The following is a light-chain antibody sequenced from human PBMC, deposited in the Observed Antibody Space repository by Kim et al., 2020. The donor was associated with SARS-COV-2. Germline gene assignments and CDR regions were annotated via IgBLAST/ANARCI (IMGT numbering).Light chain of an antibody. CDR3: QAWDRSTAV. CDR1: ELGNHY. Sequence: VSPGQPASITCSGDELGNHYILWYRQQPGQSPVLVMFQDNVRASGIPERISGSNSGNTASLTISGTQALDEADYYCQAWDRSTAVFGGGTQLTVL. J-gene: IGLJ2*01. CDR2: QDN. V-gene: IGLV3-1*01.